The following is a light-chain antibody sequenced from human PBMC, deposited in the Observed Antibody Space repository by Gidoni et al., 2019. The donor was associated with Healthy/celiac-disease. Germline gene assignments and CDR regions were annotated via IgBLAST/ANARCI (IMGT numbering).Light chain of an antibody. CDR3: QSYDSSLRDVV. CDR1: RHNIGAGYD. J-gene: IGLJ2*01. V-gene: IGLV1-40*01. Sequence: QSVLTQPPSVSGAPGQRVTISCTGSRHNIGAGYDVQWYQQLPGTAPKLLIYGNSNRPSGVPDRFSGSKSGTSASLAITGLQAEDEADYYCQSYDSSLRDVVFGGGTKLTVL. CDR2: GNS.